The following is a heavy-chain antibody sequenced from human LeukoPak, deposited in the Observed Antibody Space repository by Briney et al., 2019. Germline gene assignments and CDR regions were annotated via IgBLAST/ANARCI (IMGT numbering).Heavy chain of an antibody. J-gene: IGHJ5*02. CDR1: GYTFTSYG. V-gene: IGHV1-18*04. CDR3: ASRSITANWFDP. D-gene: IGHD2-21*02. Sequence: ASVKVSCKASGYTFTSYGISWVRQAPGQGLEWMGWISAYNGNTNYAQKLQGRVTMTTDTSTSTAYMELSSLRSEDTAVYYCASRSITANWFDPWGQGTLVTVSS. CDR2: ISAYNGNT.